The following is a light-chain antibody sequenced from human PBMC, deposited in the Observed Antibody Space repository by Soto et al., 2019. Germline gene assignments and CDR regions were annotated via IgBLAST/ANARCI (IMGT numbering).Light chain of an antibody. V-gene: IGKV3-15*01. CDR3: QQYIRWPLT. J-gene: IGKJ4*01. CDR1: QSVSSN. CDR2: GAS. Sequence: EIVMTQSPATLSVSPGERATLSCRASQSVSSNLAWYQQKPGQAASLLIYGASTRATGTPGRFSGSGSGTEFTLTISSLQSEDFAVYYCQQYIRWPLTFGGGTKVEIK.